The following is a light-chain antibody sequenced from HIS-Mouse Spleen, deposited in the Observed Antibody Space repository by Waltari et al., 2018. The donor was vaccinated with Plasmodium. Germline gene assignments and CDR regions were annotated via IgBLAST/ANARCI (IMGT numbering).Light chain of an antibody. Sequence: SYELTQPPSVSVSPGQTARITCSGDALPQKYAYWYQQKSGQAPVLVIYEDSKRPSGIPERFAGARSGTMATVTSSGAQVEDEADYYCYSTDSSGNHRVFGGGTKLTVL. CDR2: EDS. CDR1: ALPQKY. J-gene: IGLJ3*02. V-gene: IGLV3-10*01. CDR3: YSTDSSGNHRV.